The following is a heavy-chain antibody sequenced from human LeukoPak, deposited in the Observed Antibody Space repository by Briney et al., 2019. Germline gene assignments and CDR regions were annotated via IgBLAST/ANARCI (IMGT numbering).Heavy chain of an antibody. Sequence: GGSLRLSCAASGFTFSSYGMHWVRQAPGKGLEWVAFIRYDGSNKYYADSVKGRFTISRDNSKNTLYLQMNSLRAEDTAVYYCARGGREAYDYWGQGTLVTVSS. CDR1: GFTFSSYG. V-gene: IGHV3-30*02. D-gene: IGHD3-16*01. J-gene: IGHJ4*02. CDR2: IRYDGSNK. CDR3: ARGGREAYDY.